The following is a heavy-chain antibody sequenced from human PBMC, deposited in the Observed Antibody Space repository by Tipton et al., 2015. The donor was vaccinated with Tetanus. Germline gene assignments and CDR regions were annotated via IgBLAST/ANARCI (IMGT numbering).Heavy chain of an antibody. CDR3: ARATSTGPAYNWFDP. Sequence: LRLSCTVSGGSITNGGYYWSWIRQHPGKGLDWIGYISYTGTTHYNPSLRSRVTISIDRSKNQLSLKLTSVTAADTAVYYCARATSTGPAYNWFDPWGQGTLVTVSS. J-gene: IGHJ5*02. D-gene: IGHD2-8*02. CDR1: GGSITNGGYY. CDR2: ISYTGTT. V-gene: IGHV4-31*03.